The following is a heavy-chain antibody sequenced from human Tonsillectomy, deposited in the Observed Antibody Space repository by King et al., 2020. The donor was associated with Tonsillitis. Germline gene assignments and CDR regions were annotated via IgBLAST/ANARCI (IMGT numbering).Heavy chain of an antibody. J-gene: IGHJ4*02. Sequence: VQLVESGGAVVQPGRSLRLSCAASGFTFSAYGLHWVRQAPGKGLEWMAVISFDRSNTYYADSVNGRFTISRDNSKNTRFLQMNSLRPEDTAVYYCVRGDEGRVAAAGDYWGQGTLVTVSS. V-gene: IGHV3-30*03. CDR2: ISFDRSNT. CDR3: VRGDEGRVAAAGDY. D-gene: IGHD6-13*01. CDR1: GFTFSAYG.